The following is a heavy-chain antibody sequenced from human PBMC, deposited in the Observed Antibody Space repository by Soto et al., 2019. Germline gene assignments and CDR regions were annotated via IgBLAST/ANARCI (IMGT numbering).Heavy chain of an antibody. CDR3: ASVREYSGYGIFDY. Sequence: SETLSLTCAVYGGSFSGYYWSWIRRPPGKGLEWIGEINHSGSTNYNPSLKSRVTISVDTSKNQFSLKLSSVTAADTAVYYCASVREYSGYGIFDYWGQGTLVTVSS. V-gene: IGHV4-34*01. CDR2: INHSGST. CDR1: GGSFSGYY. D-gene: IGHD5-12*01. J-gene: IGHJ4*02.